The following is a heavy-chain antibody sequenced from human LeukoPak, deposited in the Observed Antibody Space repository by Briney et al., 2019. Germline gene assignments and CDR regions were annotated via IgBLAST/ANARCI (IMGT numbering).Heavy chain of an antibody. V-gene: IGHV1-18*01. Sequence: ASVKVSCKASGYSFTSYGITWVRQAPGQGLEWMGWISTYDGNTNYAQKLQGRVTMTTDTSTSTAYMELRSLRSDDTAVYYCAREVGTGTTDWFDPWGQGTLVTVSS. CDR3: AREVGTGTTDWFDP. D-gene: IGHD1-7*01. CDR1: GYSFTSYG. CDR2: ISTYDGNT. J-gene: IGHJ5*02.